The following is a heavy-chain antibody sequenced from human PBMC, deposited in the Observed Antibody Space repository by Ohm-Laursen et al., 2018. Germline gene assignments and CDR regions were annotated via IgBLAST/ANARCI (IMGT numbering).Heavy chain of an antibody. CDR3: ARDILPVIVGVAFDVFDI. D-gene: IGHD1-26*01. V-gene: IGHV3-7*01. CDR2: IKEDGSQK. CDR1: GFTFSSYW. J-gene: IGHJ3*02. Sequence: SLRLSCSASGFTFSSYWMTWVRQAPGKELEWVANIKEDGSQKNYVDSVKGRFTISRDNANNFLYLQMNSLRAEDTAVYYCARDILPVIVGVAFDVFDIWGQGTMVTVSS.